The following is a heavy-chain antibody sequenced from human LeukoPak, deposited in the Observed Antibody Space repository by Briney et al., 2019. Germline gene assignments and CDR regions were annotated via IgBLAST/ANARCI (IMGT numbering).Heavy chain of an antibody. CDR3: ARSSGTGTFSY. J-gene: IGHJ4*02. D-gene: IGHD6-25*01. V-gene: IGHV4-39*02. Sequence: KTSETLSLTCAVYGGSFSGYYWAWIRQPPGKGLEWIGSVYYGRSPYFNPSLESRATISVDTSKNHFSLKMSSVTAADTAVYYCARSSGTGTFSYWGQGTLVTVSS. CDR2: VYYGRSP. CDR1: GGSFSGYY.